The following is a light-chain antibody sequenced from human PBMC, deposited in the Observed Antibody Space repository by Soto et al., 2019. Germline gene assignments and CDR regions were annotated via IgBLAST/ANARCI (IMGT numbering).Light chain of an antibody. CDR2: RSD. Sequence: QSVLTQSPSASGTPGQRVIIACSGSSSNIGSNHVNWYRHLPGADPQLLMFRSDQRPSGVPERFSGSKSGTTSSLSISGLQSGDESDYYCAAWDDSRYGLVLGGVTKWAV. CDR3: AAWDDSRYGLV. V-gene: IGLV1-44*01. J-gene: IGLJ2*01. CDR1: SSNIGSNH.